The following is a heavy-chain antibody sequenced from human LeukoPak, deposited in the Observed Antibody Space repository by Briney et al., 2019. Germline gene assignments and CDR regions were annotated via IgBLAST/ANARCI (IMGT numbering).Heavy chain of an antibody. CDR1: RFTFSTYG. Sequence: GGSLRLSCAASRFTFSTYGMHWVRQAPGKGLEWVAFVRYDGSNKYYADSVKGRFTISRDNSKNTLYLQINSLRAEDTAVYFCAKESTGSTSLDYWGQGTLVTVSS. V-gene: IGHV3-30*02. CDR2: VRYDGSNK. CDR3: AKESTGSTSLDY. J-gene: IGHJ4*02. D-gene: IGHD1-7*01.